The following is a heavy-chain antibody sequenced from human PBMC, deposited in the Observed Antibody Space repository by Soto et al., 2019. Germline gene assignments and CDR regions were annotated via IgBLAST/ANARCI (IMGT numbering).Heavy chain of an antibody. Sequence: ASVKVSCKASGYTFTSFGISWVRQAPGQGLERMGWISAYNGDTKYAQKVQGRVTLTTDSSTSTAYMELRSLRSDDTAVYYCARDRLRIAAAGNDYWGQGTLVTVSS. V-gene: IGHV1-18*01. CDR3: ARDRLRIAAAGNDY. J-gene: IGHJ4*02. CDR1: GYTFTSFG. D-gene: IGHD6-13*01. CDR2: ISAYNGDT.